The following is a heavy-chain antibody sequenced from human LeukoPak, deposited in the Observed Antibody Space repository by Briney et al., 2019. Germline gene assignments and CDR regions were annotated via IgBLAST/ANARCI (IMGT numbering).Heavy chain of an antibody. Sequence: GGSLRLSCAASGFTFSSYGMHWVRQAPGKGLEWVAVIWYGGSNKYYADSVKGRFTISRDNSKNTLYLQMNSLRAEDTAVYYCARDRLDGAFDYWGRGTLVTVSS. V-gene: IGHV3-33*01. CDR2: IWYGGSNK. CDR3: ARDRLDGAFDY. D-gene: IGHD3-16*01. CDR1: GFTFSSYG. J-gene: IGHJ4*02.